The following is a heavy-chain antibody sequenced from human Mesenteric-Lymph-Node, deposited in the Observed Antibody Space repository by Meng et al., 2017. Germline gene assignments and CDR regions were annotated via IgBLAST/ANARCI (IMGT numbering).Heavy chain of an antibody. Sequence: QVRLQESGPGLVKPSDTLSLTCAVSGYSISSTNWWGWIRQPPGKGLEWIGYIYYSGSTSYNPSLKSRVTMSVDTSKNQFSLNLNSVTAVDTAVYYCARNVPGTSAYYDRGQGTLVTVSS. D-gene: IGHD3-3*01. CDR1: GYSISSTNW. CDR3: ARNVPGTSAYYD. V-gene: IGHV4-28*01. CDR2: IYYSGST. J-gene: IGHJ4*02.